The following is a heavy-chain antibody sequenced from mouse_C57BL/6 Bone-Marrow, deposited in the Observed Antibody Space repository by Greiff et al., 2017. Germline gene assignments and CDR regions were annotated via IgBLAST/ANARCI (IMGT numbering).Heavy chain of an antibody. CDR3: ARGVYYGSSYGWYFDV. V-gene: IGHV5-4*01. J-gene: IGHJ1*03. CDR1: GSPFGSFA. Sequence: EVQVVESGGGLVKPGGSLKLSVAASGSPFGSFALSWVGQTPEKGLEWVATISHGGSYTYYPDNVKGRFTISRDNAKNNRYLQMSHLKSEDTAMYYCARGVYYGSSYGWYFDVWGTGTTVTVSS. CDR2: ISHGGSYT. D-gene: IGHD1-1*01.